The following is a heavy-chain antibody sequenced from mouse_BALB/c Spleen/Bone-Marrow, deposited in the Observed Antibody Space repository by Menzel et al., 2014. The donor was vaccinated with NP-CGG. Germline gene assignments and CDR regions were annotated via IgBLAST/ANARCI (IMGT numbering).Heavy chain of an antibody. CDR2: ISSGSSTI. D-gene: IGHD2-14*01. CDR1: GFTFSSFG. CDR3: ARDRYDEYFDV. V-gene: IGHV5-17*02. Sequence: EVKLVESGGGLVQPGGSRKLSCAASGFTFSSFGVHWVRQAPEKGLEWVAYISSGSSTIYYADTVRGRFTISRDNPKNTLFLQMTSLRSEDTAMYYCARDRYDEYFDVWGAGTTVTVSS. J-gene: IGHJ1*01.